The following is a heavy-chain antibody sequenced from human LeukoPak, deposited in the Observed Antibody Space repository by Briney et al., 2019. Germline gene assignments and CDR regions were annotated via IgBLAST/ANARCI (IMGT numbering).Heavy chain of an antibody. J-gene: IGHJ4*02. V-gene: IGHV2-5*01. D-gene: IGHD1-26*01. Sequence: SGPTLVKPTQTLTLTCSFSGFSLTTRGGGVGWIRQPPGKALEWLANIYWNDDARYSPSLKSRLTITKDTSKNQVVLTLTNMDPVDTATYYCVHRQKWELLKADPHIFDFWGQGTLVTVSS. CDR1: GFSLTTRGGG. CDR3: VHRQKWELLKADPHIFDF. CDR2: IYWNDDA.